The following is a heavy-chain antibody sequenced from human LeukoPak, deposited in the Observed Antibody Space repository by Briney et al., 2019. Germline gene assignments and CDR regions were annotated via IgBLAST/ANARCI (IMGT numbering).Heavy chain of an antibody. D-gene: IGHD4-11*01. Sequence: GESLKIPCKGSGYSFTSYWIGWVRQMPGKGLEWMGIIYPGDSDTRYSPSFQGQVTISADKSISTAYLQWSSLKASDTAMYYCARHAYSNYGYYYYGMDVWGQGTTVTVSS. CDR1: GYSFTSYW. J-gene: IGHJ6*02. V-gene: IGHV5-51*01. CDR2: IYPGDSDT. CDR3: ARHAYSNYGYYYYGMDV.